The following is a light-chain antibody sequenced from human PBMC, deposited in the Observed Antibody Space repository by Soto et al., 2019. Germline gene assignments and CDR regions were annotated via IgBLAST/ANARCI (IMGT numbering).Light chain of an antibody. CDR1: QGISNF. CDR2: AAS. V-gene: IGKV1-39*01. Sequence: DIQMTQSPSPLSASVGDRVTITCRASQGISNFLAWYQQKPGKVPKLLIYAASSLKSGVPSRFSGSGSGTDFTLTISSLQPEDFATYHCQQSSRTPLTFGGGTKVAIK. J-gene: IGKJ4*01. CDR3: QQSSRTPLT.